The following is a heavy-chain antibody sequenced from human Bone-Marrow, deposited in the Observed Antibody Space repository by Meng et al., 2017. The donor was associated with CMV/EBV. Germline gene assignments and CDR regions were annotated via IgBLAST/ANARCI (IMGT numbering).Heavy chain of an antibody. CDR2: SNAGNGNT. CDR3: ARGPGDFGY. V-gene: IGHV1-3*02. Sequence: ASVKVSCKASGYTFTSYAMHWVRQAPGQRLEWMGWSNAGNGNTKYSQEFQGRVTMTRDTSTGTVYMELSSLRSEDTAVYYCARGPGDFGYWGQGTLVTVSS. CDR1: GYTFTSYA. D-gene: IGHD4-17*01. J-gene: IGHJ4*02.